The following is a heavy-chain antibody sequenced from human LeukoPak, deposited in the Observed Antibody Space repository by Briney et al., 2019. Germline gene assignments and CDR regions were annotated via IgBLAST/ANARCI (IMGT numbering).Heavy chain of an antibody. Sequence: FGPTLANPTQILTLTCTFSGFSLSSSSVGVGWVRQLPAKALEWLALIYWDDDKRYSPSLRTSLTITKDTSKNHVALTMTNMDPVDTATYFCARTHANNWFDPWGEGTLVTVSS. V-gene: IGHV2-5*02. J-gene: IGHJ5*02. CDR2: IYWDDDK. CDR3: ARTHANNWFDP. CDR1: GFSLSSSSVG.